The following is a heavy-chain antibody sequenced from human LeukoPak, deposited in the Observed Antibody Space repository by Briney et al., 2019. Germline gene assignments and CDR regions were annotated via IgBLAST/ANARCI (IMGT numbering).Heavy chain of an antibody. CDR1: GYTFTSYG. CDR3: AIRVQSGSPLL. D-gene: IGHD1-26*01. CDR2: ISAYNGNT. Sequence: GASVKVSCKASGYTFTSYGISWVRQAPGQGLEWMGWISAYNGNTNYAQKLQGRVTMTTDTSTSTAYMELRSLRSEDTAVYYCAIRVQSGSPLLWGQGTLVTVSS. J-gene: IGHJ4*02. V-gene: IGHV1-18*01.